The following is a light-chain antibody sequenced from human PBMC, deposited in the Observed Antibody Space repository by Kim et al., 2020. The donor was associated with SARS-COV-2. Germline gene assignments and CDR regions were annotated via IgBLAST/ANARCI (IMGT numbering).Light chain of an antibody. CDR1: SVDVGGYTS. Sequence: GRSITIACTGTSVDVGGYTSFSWYQQHPGKAPNLMIYDVSERASGVSSRFSGSQSGNTASLTISGLRAEDEADYYCSSHTTSSTYVFGSGTKVTVL. V-gene: IGLV2-14*03. CDR2: DVS. J-gene: IGLJ1*01. CDR3: SSHTTSSTYV.